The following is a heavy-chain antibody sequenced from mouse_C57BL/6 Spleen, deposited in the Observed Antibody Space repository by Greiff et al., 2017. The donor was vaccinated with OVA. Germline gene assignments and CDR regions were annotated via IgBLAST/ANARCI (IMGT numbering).Heavy chain of an antibody. CDR1: GYTFTDYY. D-gene: IGHD1-1*01. V-gene: IGHV1-26*01. J-gene: IGHJ3*01. CDR2: INPNNGGT. Sequence: EVQLQQSGPELVKPGASVKISCKASGYTFTDYYMNWVKQSHGKSLEWIGDINPNNGGTSYNQKFMGKATLTVDKSSSTAYMELRSLTSEDSAVYYCARTTVVEGFAYWGQGTLVTVSA. CDR3: ARTTVVEGFAY.